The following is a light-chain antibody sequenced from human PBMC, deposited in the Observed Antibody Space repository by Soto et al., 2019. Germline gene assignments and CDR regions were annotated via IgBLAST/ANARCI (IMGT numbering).Light chain of an antibody. CDR1: QSISPF. V-gene: IGKV1-39*01. CDR3: QHCSSYLIT. CDR2: ESS. Sequence: DIQLTQSPPPLSASVGDRVTITCRASQSISPFLNWYQCKPGKPPKLLIYESSNLRGGVSSRFSGSGSGTDFTLTIDRLQSEDFATYYCQHCSSYLITIGQWTRLKSK. J-gene: IGKJ5*01.